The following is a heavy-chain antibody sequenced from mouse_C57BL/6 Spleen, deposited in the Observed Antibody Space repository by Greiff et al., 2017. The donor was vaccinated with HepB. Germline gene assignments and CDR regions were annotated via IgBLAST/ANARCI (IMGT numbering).Heavy chain of an antibody. CDR1: GFNIKDYY. D-gene: IGHD1-1*01. J-gene: IGHJ4*01. CDR3: ATVVASYYAMDY. CDR2: IDPEDGET. V-gene: IGHV14-2*01. Sequence: VQLQQSGAELVKPGASVKLSCTASGFNIKDYYMHWVKQRTEQGLEWIGRIDPEDGETKYAPNFQGKATITADTSSNTAYLQLSSLTSEDTAVYYCATVVASYYAMDYWGQGTSVTVSS.